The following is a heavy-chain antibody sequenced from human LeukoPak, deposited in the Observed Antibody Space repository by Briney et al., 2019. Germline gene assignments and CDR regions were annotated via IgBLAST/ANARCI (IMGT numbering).Heavy chain of an antibody. V-gene: IGHV4-59*01. J-gene: IGHJ4*02. CDR1: GGSIGSYY. CDR2: IYYSGST. D-gene: IGHD6-13*01. Sequence: SETLSLTCTVSGGSIGSYYWSWIRQPPGKGLEWIGYIYYSGSTNYNPSLKSRVTISLDASKNQFSMNLISVTAADTAVYYCAREGVAAAGKLDYWGQGTLVTVSS. CDR3: AREGVAAAGKLDY.